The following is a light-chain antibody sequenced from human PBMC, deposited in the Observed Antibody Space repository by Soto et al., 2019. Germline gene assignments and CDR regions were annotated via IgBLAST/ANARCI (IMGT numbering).Light chain of an antibody. J-gene: IGLJ1*01. V-gene: IGLV2-14*01. CDR2: EVS. Sequence: QSALAHPASVSGSPGQSITISCTGTTSDVGGYNYVSWYQQHPGKVPKLLIHEVSNRPSGVSNRFSGSKSGNTASLTISGLQAEDEADYYCLSKTSSISYVFGTGTKVTVL. CDR3: LSKTSSISYV. CDR1: TSDVGGYNY.